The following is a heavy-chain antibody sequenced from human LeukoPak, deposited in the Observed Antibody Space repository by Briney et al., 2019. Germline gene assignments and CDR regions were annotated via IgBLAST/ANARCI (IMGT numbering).Heavy chain of an antibody. CDR2: ISSGTSTT. J-gene: IGHJ4*02. Sequence: QPGGSLRLSCAASGFTFSSLGMNWVRQAPGRGLEWVSYISSGTSTTYYADSVKGRFTISRDNAKNSLYLQMNSLRDEDTAVYYCARGRGLTLSYHYFDYWGQGTLVTVSS. V-gene: IGHV3-48*02. CDR1: GFTFSSLG. D-gene: IGHD3-10*01. CDR3: ARGRGLTLSYHYFDY.